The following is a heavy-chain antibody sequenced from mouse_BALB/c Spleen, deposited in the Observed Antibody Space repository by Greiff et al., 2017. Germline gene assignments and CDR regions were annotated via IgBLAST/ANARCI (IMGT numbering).Heavy chain of an antibody. CDR1: GYTFTDYY. CDR2: IYPGSGNT. Sequence: QVQLQQSGPELVKPGASVKISCKASGYTFTDYYINRVKQKPGQGLEWIGWIYPGSGNTKYNEKFKGKATLTVDTSSSTAYMQLSSLTSEDTAVYFCARDYYGSSYDYWGQGTTLTVSS. V-gene: IGHV1-84*02. CDR3: ARDYYGSSYDY. D-gene: IGHD1-1*01. J-gene: IGHJ2*01.